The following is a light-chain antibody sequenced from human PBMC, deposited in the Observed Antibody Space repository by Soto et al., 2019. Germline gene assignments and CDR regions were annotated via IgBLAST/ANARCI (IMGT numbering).Light chain of an antibody. J-gene: IGKJ3*01. V-gene: IGKV3-20*01. CDR3: QQYGGSPIFT. CDR2: GTS. Sequence: EIVLTQSPGTLSLSPGERATLSCRASQSISTRYLAWYQQKPGQAPRLLIYGTSSRATGIPDRFSGSGSGTDFTLTISRLEPEDFAGYYCQQYGGSPIFTFGPGTKMVMK. CDR1: QSISTRY.